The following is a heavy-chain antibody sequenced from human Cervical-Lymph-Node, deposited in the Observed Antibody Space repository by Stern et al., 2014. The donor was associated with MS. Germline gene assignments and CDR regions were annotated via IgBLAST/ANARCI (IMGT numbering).Heavy chain of an antibody. CDR2: FNPSGGKT. Sequence: QMKLVESGAEIRQPWASVKISCEASGYTFTTYYMHWVRQAPGQGLEWVSLFNPSGGKTTYAQRFKGRFTVTGDTSTSTVYMELTGLRSEDTAVYYCARVLSLATSDSWGQGTLVIVSS. V-gene: IGHV1-46*01. CDR3: ARVLSLATSDS. CDR1: GYTFTTYY. J-gene: IGHJ4*02. D-gene: IGHD1-1*01.